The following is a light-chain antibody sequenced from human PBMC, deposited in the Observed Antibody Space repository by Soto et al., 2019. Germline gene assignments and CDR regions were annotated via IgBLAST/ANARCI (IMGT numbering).Light chain of an antibody. V-gene: IGKV2-28*01. CDR3: MQALETQYT. Sequence: DIVMTQSPLSLPVTPGEPASISCRSSQSLLHSDGYNYLDWYLQKPGQSPQLLIYLGSNRASGVPDRFSGGGSGTDFTLKISRVEAEDAGVYYCMQALETQYTFGQGTKLEIK. CDR2: LGS. CDR1: QSLLHSDGYNY. J-gene: IGKJ2*01.